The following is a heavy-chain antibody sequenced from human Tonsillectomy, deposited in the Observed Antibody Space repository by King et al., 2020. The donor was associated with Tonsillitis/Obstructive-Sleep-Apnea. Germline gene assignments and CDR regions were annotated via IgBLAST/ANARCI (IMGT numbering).Heavy chain of an antibody. CDR2: IKEDGSEK. D-gene: IGHD3-22*01. CDR3: ARVLDYYDSSGYRAFYI. CDR1: GFTFSNFW. Sequence: VQLVESGGGLVQPGGSLRLSCAASGFTFSNFWMSWVRQAPGKGLEWVTNIKEDGSEKYYVDSVKCRFTISRDNAKNSLYLQMNSLRAEDTAVYYCARVLDYYDSSGYRAFYIWGQGTMVTVSS. J-gene: IGHJ3*02. V-gene: IGHV3-7*03.